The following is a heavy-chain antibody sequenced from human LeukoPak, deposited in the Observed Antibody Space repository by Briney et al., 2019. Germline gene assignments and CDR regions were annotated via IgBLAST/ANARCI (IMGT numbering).Heavy chain of an antibody. CDR1: GFTFSSYA. V-gene: IGHV3-23*01. Sequence: GGSLRLSCAASGFTFSSYAMSWVRQAPGKGLEWVSAISGSGGSTYYADSVKGRFTISRDNSKNTLYLQMNSLRAEDTAVYYCAKVSVVSGNYGMDVWGQGTTVTVSS. CDR3: AKVSVVSGNYGMDV. J-gene: IGHJ6*02. CDR2: ISGSGGST. D-gene: IGHD3-10*01.